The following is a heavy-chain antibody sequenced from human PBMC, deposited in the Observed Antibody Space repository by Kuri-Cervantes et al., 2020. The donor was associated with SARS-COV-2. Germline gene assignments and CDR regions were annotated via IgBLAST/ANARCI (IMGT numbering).Heavy chain of an antibody. J-gene: IGHJ4*02. Sequence: GESLKISCAASGFTVSSNYMSWVRQAPGKGLEWVSVIYSGGSTYYADSVKGRFTISRDNSKNTLYLQMSSLRAEDTAVYYCVNEAEDDYWGQGTLVTVSS. D-gene: IGHD6-19*01. CDR1: GFTVSSNY. CDR2: IYSGGST. CDR3: VNEAEDDY. V-gene: IGHV3-53*05.